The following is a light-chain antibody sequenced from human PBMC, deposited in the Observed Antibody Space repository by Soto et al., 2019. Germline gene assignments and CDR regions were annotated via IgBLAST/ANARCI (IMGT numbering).Light chain of an antibody. V-gene: IGKV3-15*01. CDR2: GAS. CDR3: QQYNNWPLT. CDR1: QSVSNN. J-gene: IGKJ5*01. Sequence: EMVLTQPPGTLSLSPGERATLSCGASQSVSNNYLAWYQQKPGQAPRLLIYGASTRATGIPARFSGSGSGTEFTLTISSLQSEDFEIYYCQQYNNWPLTFGQGTRLQI.